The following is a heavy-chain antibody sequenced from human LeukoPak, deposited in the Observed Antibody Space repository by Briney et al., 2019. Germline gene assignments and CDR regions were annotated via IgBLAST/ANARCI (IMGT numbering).Heavy chain of an antibody. CDR3: AIGTFGYHDYGEYTPPVRQPFDY. J-gene: IGHJ4*02. CDR2: MNPNIGNT. D-gene: IGHD4-17*01. CDR1: GYTFTSYD. Sequence: ASVKVSCKASGYTFTSYDINWVRQATGQGLEWMGWMNPNIGNTGYAQKFQGRVTMTRNTSISTAYMELSSLRSEDTAVYYCAIGTFGYHDYGEYTPPVRQPFDYWGQGTLVTVSS. V-gene: IGHV1-8*01.